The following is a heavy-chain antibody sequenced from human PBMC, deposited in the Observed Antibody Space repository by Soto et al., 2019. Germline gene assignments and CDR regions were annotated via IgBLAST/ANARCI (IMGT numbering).Heavy chain of an antibody. Sequence: ASVKVSCKASGYTFTGYYMHWVRQAPGQGLEWMGWINPNSGGTNYAQKFQGWVTMTRDTSISTAYMELSRLRSDDTAVYYCARGPVGPLYTPLYSMDVWGQGTTVTVSS. V-gene: IGHV1-2*04. D-gene: IGHD2-8*01. CDR2: INPNSGGT. CDR1: GYTFTGYY. CDR3: ARGPVGPLYTPLYSMDV. J-gene: IGHJ6*02.